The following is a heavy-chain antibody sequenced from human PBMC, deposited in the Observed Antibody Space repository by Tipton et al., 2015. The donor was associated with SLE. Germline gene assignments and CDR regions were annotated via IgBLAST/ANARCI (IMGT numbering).Heavy chain of an antibody. Sequence: TLSLTCTVSDGSIRSTNYYWGWIRQHPGKGLEWIGYIHYSGTTYYNPSLRSRLVISVDTSKKHFSLQLRSVTAADTALYYCARATYSVIVDAFDIWGQGTMVTVSS. J-gene: IGHJ3*02. CDR1: DGSIRSTNYY. D-gene: IGHD2-15*01. CDR2: IHYSGTT. V-gene: IGHV4-31*03. CDR3: ARATYSVIVDAFDI.